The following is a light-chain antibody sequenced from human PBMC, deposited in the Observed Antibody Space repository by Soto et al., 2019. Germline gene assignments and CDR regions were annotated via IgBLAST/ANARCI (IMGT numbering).Light chain of an antibody. CDR2: DAS. Sequence: EIVMTQSPDTLSVSPGERATLSCRASQSVSSNLAWYQQKPGQAPRLLIYDASTRAPGFPARFSGSGSGTEFTLTISSLQSEDVAVYYCHHYNSWPYTFGQGTKVDIK. CDR1: QSVSSN. CDR3: HHYNSWPYT. J-gene: IGKJ2*01. V-gene: IGKV3-15*01.